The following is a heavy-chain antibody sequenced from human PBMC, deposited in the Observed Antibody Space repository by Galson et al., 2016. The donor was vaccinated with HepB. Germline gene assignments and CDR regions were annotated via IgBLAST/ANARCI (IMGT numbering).Heavy chain of an antibody. V-gene: IGHV3-33*01. CDR2: IYYDATNK. D-gene: IGHD3-10*01. CDR3: AREDYFGSGSYHYSGMDV. J-gene: IGHJ6*02. Sequence: SLRLSCAASGFTFNTYGMHWVRQAPGKGLEWVALIYYDATNKHYADSVKGRFTISRDNSKDTLYLQMNGLRAGDTAVYYCAREDYFGSGSYHYSGMDVWGQGTTVTV. CDR1: GFTFNTYG.